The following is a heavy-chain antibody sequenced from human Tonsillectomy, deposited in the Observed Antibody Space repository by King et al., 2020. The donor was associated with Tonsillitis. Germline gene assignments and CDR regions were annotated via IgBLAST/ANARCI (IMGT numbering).Heavy chain of an antibody. CDR3: TKEYMTTIFNFDY. CDR2: ISTDGRNK. CDR1: GFTFSNTG. D-gene: IGHD5-24*01. J-gene: IGHJ4*02. V-gene: IGHV3-30*18. Sequence: VQLVQSGGGVVQPGRSLRLSCAASGFTFSNTGMHWVRQAPGRGLEWVAVISTDGRNKFYADSVKGRFTVSRDNSKNTLYLEMSSLGAGDTALYYCTKEYMTTIFNFDYWGQGTLVTVSS.